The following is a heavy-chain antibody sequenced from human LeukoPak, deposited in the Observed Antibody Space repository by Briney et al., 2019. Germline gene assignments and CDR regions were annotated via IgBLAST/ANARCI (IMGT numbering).Heavy chain of an antibody. V-gene: IGHV3-7*01. J-gene: IGHJ4*02. CDR1: GFTFSNYW. Sequence: GGPLRLSCAASGFTFSNYWMNWVRQAPGKGRECVANIKQEGSEKYYVDSVLGRFTVSRDNAKNSLILQMNSLRAEDTAVYYCARDATGSSFYDYWGQGTLVTVSS. CDR3: ARDATGSSFYDY. CDR2: IKQEGSEK. D-gene: IGHD3-10*01.